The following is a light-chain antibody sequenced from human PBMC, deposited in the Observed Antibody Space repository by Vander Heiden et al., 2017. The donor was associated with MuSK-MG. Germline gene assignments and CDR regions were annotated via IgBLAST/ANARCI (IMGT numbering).Light chain of an antibody. CDR2: GAS. J-gene: IGKJ2*01. CDR3: QQYNLWPSYT. V-gene: IGKV3-15*01. Sequence: IALTHSPDPRSLSPGERATLPCRASQNIGSNLAWYQQKSGQAPRILIYGASTRATGIPDRFSGSGSGTRFTLIISSLQSEDSAVYYCQQYNLWPSYTFGQGTKLEIK. CDR1: QNIGSN.